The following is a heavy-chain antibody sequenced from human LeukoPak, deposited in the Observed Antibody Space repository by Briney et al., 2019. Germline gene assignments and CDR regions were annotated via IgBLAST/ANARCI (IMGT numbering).Heavy chain of an antibody. CDR3: AKDVVGATPDAFDI. CDR2: ISWNSGSI. Sequence: GGSLRLSCAASGFTFDDYAMHWVRQAPGKGLEWVSGISWNSGSIGYADSVKGRFTISRDNAKNSLYLQMNSLRAEDTALYYCAKDVVGATPDAFDIWGQGTMVTVSS. D-gene: IGHD1-26*01. CDR1: GFTFDDYA. V-gene: IGHV3-9*01. J-gene: IGHJ3*02.